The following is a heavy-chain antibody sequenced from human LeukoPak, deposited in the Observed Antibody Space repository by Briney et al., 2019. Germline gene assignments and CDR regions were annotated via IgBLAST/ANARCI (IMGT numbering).Heavy chain of an antibody. V-gene: IGHV3-33*06. D-gene: IGHD6-19*01. J-gene: IGHJ4*01. CDR2: IWYDGSNK. CDR3: AKDGGSSSGWLKYYFDY. Sequence: GGSLRLSYAASGFTFSSYGMHWVRQAPGKGLEWVAVIWYDGSNKYYADSVKGRFTISRDNSKNTLYLQMNSLRAEDTAVYYCAKDGGSSSGWLKYYFDYWGQGTLVTVSS. CDR1: GFTFSSYG.